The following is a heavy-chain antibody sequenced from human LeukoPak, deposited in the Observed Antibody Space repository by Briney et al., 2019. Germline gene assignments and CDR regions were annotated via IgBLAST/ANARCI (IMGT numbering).Heavy chain of an antibody. CDR1: GGSISSYY. J-gene: IGHJ4*02. CDR3: ARRARATGGGDYFDY. CDR2: IYYSGNT. Sequence: SETLSLTCTVSGGSISSYYWTWIRQPPGKGLEWIGYIYYSGNTNYHPSLKTRVTISMDTSKNQFSLKLTSVTAADTAVYYRARRARATGGGDYFDYWGLGSLVTVSS. D-gene: IGHD2-15*01. V-gene: IGHV4-59*08.